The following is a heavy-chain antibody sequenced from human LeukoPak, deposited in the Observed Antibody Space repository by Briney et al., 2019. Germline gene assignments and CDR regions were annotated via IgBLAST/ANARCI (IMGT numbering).Heavy chain of an antibody. CDR1: GFTFSTYT. V-gene: IGHV3-23*01. CDR3: AKDRAGPPWAD. Sequence: PGGSLRLSCAASGFTFSTYTMTWVRQAPGKGLECVSTIDGRGVDIYYAGSVKGRFTISRDNSRNTIYLQMNSLRAEDTAFYYCAKDRAGPPWADWGQGTLVTVSS. D-gene: IGHD1-1*01. J-gene: IGHJ4*02. CDR2: IDGRGVDI.